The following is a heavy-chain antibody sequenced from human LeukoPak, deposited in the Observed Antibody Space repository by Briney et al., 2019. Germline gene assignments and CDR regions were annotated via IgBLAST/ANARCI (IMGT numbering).Heavy chain of an antibody. CDR1: GYTFTGYY. J-gene: IGHJ3*02. Sequence: GASVKVSCKTSGYTFTGYYMHWVRQAPGQGLEWMGWINPNSGGTNHAQKFQGRVTMTSDTSISTAYMELRRLRSDDTAVYFCARGAPAAGDDPFDIWGQGTMVIVSS. CDR3: ARGAPAAGDDPFDI. V-gene: IGHV1-2*02. CDR2: INPNSGGT. D-gene: IGHD6-25*01.